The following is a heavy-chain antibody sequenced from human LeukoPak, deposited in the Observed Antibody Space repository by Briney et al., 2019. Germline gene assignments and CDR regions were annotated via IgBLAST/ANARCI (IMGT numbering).Heavy chain of an antibody. D-gene: IGHD4-23*01. CDR2: ISSSSRYI. V-gene: IGHV3-21*01. CDR3: ARNFLPGGIDY. Sequence: PGGSLRLSCAASGFTFSSYSMNWVRQAPGKGLEWVSSISSSSRYIYYADSVKGRFTISRDNAKNSLHLQMNSLRAEDTAVYYCARNFLPGGIDYWGQGTLVTVSS. CDR1: GFTFSSYS. J-gene: IGHJ4*02.